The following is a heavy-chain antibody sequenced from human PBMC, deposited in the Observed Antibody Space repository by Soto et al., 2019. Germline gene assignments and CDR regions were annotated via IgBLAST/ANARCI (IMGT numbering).Heavy chain of an antibody. Sequence: GGSLRLSCAASGFTFSSYGMHWVRQAPGKGLEWVAVISYDGSNKYYADSVKGRFTISRDNSKNTLYLQMNSLRAEDTAVYYCAKDREGGRFLEWLLIDYWGQGTLVTVSS. CDR3: AKDREGGRFLEWLLIDY. CDR2: ISYDGSNK. J-gene: IGHJ4*02. D-gene: IGHD3-3*01. V-gene: IGHV3-30*18. CDR1: GFTFSSYG.